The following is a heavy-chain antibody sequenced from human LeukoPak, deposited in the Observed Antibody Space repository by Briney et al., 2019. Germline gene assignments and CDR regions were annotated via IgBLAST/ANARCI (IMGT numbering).Heavy chain of an antibody. CDR1: GGSISCYY. CDR3: ARAGEQQLEFDY. J-gene: IGHJ4*02. D-gene: IGHD6-13*01. Sequence: PSETLSRTCTVSGGSISCYYWSWIRQRPGNGLEWIGYIYYSGSTNYNPSLKSRVTISVDTSKNQFSLKLSSVTAADTAVYYCARAGEQQLEFDYWGQGTLVTVSS. CDR2: IYYSGST. V-gene: IGHV4-59*01.